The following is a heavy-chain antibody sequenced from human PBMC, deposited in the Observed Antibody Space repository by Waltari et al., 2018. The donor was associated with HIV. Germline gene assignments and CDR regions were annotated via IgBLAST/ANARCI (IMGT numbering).Heavy chain of an antibody. CDR3: ATRMGYCSSTSCQVDAFDI. J-gene: IGHJ3*02. V-gene: IGHV3-7*01. Sequence: WMSWVRQAPGKGLEWVANIKQDGSEKYYVDSVKGRFTISRDNAKNSLYLQMNSLRAEDTAVYYCATRMGYCSSTSCQVDAFDIWGQGTMVTVSS. CDR2: IKQDGSEK. D-gene: IGHD2-2*01. CDR1: W.